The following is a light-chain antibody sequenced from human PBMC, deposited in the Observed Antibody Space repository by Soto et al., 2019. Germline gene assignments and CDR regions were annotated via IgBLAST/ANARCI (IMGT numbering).Light chain of an antibody. J-gene: IGKJ1*01. CDR2: GAS. V-gene: IGKV3-20*01. Sequence: EVVLTQSPDTLSLSPGERATLSCRASQAVSNKYLTWYQQKPGQPPRLLTYGASSRATGVPDRFSGSGSGTDFTLTISTLEPEDFAMYYCQHYGASRWTFGQGTKVEIK. CDR1: QAVSNKY. CDR3: QHYGASRWT.